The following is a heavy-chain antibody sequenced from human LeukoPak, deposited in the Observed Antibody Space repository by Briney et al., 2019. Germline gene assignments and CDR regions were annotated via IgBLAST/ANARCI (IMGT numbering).Heavy chain of an antibody. J-gene: IGHJ4*02. D-gene: IGHD2-2*01. CDR1: GFTFSSYA. CDR3: ARDLGVVGTFDY. Sequence: PGGSLRLSCAASGFTFSSYAMHWVRQAPGKGLEWVAVISYDGSNKYYADSVKGRFTISRDNSKNTLYLQMNSLRAEDTAVYYCARDLGVVGTFDYWGQGTLVTVSS. CDR2: ISYDGSNK. V-gene: IGHV3-30-3*01.